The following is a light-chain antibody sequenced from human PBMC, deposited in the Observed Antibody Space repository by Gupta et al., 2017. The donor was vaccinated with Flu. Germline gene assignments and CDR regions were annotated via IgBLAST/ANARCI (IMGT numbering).Light chain of an antibody. V-gene: IGKV1-5*03. J-gene: IGKJ4*01. CDR2: KTS. CDR3: QQWEGSPHT. CDR1: QTINDC. Sequence: DIQMTQSPSTLSASVGDRVTITCRASQTINDCLAWYQQTPGKAPKLLISKTSRSESGVPSRFSGSGSRTEFTLTISSLQPDDFATYYCQQWEGSPHTLGSGTKVELK.